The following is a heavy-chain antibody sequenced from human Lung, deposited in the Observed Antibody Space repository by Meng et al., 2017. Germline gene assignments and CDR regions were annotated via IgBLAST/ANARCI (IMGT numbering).Heavy chain of an antibody. D-gene: IGHD1-1*01. J-gene: IGHJ1*01. CDR2: INRDGTKP. CDR1: GFTFTDHW. Sequence: EVQLVGSGGGLFPPGGSLRLTCAASGFTFTDHWMHWVRQGPGKGLVWVSRINRDGTKPTYADSVKGRFTISRDNAKNTLYLQMNNLRAEDTAFYYCTNDRLNHWGQGALVTVSS. V-gene: IGHV3-74*01. CDR3: TNDRLNH.